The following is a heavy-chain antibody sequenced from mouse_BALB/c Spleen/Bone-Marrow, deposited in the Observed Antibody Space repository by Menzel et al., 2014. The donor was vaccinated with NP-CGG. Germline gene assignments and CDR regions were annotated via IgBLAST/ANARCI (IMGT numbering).Heavy chain of an antibody. J-gene: IGHJ3*01. D-gene: IGHD1-1*01. Sequence: VKLQESGAELAKPGASVKMSCKASGYTFTNYWMHWVKQRPGQGLEWIEYINPSTGYTEYNQKFKDKATLTADKSSSTAYMQLSSLTSEDSSVFYCTRRAYGGSYGFAYWGQGTLVTVSA. CDR3: TRRAYGGSYGFAY. CDR1: GYTFTNYW. CDR2: INPSTGYT. V-gene: IGHV1-7*01.